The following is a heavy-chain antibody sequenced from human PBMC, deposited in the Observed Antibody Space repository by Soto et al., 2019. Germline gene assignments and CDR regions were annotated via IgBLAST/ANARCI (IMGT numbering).Heavy chain of an antibody. V-gene: IGHV4-59*01. CDR1: GGSISSYY. CDR3: ARGQQWLVPFDY. CDR2: IYYSGST. D-gene: IGHD6-19*01. J-gene: IGHJ4*02. Sequence: QVQLQESGPGLVKPSETLSLTCTVSGGSISSYYWSWIRQPPGKGLEWIGYIYYSGSTNYNPSLKSRVTISVHTSKNQFSLKLSSVTAADTAVYYCARGQQWLVPFDYWGQGTLVTVSS.